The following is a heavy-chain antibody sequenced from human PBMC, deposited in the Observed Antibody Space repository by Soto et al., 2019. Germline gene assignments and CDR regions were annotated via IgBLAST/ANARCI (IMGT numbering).Heavy chain of an antibody. CDR1: GFTFSSYS. V-gene: IGHV3-21*01. D-gene: IGHD2-21*02. CDR2: ISSSRSYI. J-gene: IGHJ4*02. Sequence: EVQLVESGGGLVKPGGSLRLSCAASGFTFSSYSMIWVRQAPGKGLEWVSSISSSRSYIYHADSVKGRFTISRDNAKNSLYLQMNRLRAEDTAVYYCARGLYCGGDCLTYYFDYWGQGALVTGSS. CDR3: ARGLYCGGDCLTYYFDY.